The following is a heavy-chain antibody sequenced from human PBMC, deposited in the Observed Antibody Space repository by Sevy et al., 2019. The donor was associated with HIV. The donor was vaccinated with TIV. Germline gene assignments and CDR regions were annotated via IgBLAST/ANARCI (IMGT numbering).Heavy chain of an antibody. CDR2: LSFGCGEI. V-gene: IGHV3-23*01. Sequence: GGSLRLSCVASGFTFSKYSMSWVRQPPGKGLEWVSTLSFGCGEINYANSVKGRFTISRDNSKSSVYLQMNNLRPEDTAVYYCAREGCTKPHDYWGQGTLVTVSS. J-gene: IGHJ4*02. D-gene: IGHD2-8*01. CDR3: AREGCTKPHDY. CDR1: GFTFSKYS.